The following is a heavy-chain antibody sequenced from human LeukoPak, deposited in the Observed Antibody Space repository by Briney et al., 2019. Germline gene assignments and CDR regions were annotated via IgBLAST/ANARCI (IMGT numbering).Heavy chain of an antibody. V-gene: IGHV3-21*04. CDR1: GFTFSSYS. J-gene: IGHJ4*02. Sequence: PGGSLRLSCAASGFTFSSYSMNWVRQAPGKGLEWVSSISSSSSYIYYADSVKGRFTISRDNAKNSLYLQMNSLRAEGTAMYYCARTWIQLWQGYYFDYWGQGTLVTVSS. CDR2: ISSSSSYI. D-gene: IGHD5-18*01. CDR3: ARTWIQLWQGYYFDY.